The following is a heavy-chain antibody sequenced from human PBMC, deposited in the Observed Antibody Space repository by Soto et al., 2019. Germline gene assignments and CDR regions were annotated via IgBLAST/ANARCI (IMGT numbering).Heavy chain of an antibody. D-gene: IGHD6-13*01. J-gene: IGHJ5*01. CDR3: ARDAVGAEAGAGCFDS. CDR1: GFTFSSYA. CDR2: ISYDGSNK. Sequence: QVQLVESGGGVVQPGRSLRLSCAASGFTFSSYAMHWVRQAPGKGLEWVAVISYDGSNKYYADPVQGRFTISRDNSKDTVYLKLNSGQPEHTGVYSCARDAVGAEAGAGCFDSWGQGTTVAFSS. V-gene: IGHV3-30-3*01.